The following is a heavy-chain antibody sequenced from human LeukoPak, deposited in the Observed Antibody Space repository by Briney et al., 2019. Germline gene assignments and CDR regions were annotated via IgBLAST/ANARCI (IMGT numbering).Heavy chain of an antibody. CDR3: ARDRYFGSDGFDI. Sequence: GGSLRLACAASGFSFSEHGMHWVRQAPGKGPEWVTVTWYDGSNNHYADSVKGRFTISRDNSKNTVFLEMNSLRAEDTAVYHCARDRYFGSDGFDIWGPGTMVIVSS. CDR2: TWYDGSNN. J-gene: IGHJ3*02. CDR1: GFSFSEHG. V-gene: IGHV3-33*01. D-gene: IGHD3-10*01.